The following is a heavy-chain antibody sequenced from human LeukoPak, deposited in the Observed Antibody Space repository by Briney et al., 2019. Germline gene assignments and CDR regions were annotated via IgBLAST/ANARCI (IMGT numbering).Heavy chain of an antibody. Sequence: QSGGSLRLSCAASGFTFSSYSMNWVRQAPGKGLEWVSAISGSGGSTYYADSVKGRFTISRDNSKNTLYLQMNSLRAEDTAVYYCAKDLTYSSPHQLANWFDPWGQGTLVTVSS. D-gene: IGHD6-13*01. CDR2: ISGSGGST. CDR1: GFTFSSYS. J-gene: IGHJ5*02. V-gene: IGHV3-23*01. CDR3: AKDLTYSSPHQLANWFDP.